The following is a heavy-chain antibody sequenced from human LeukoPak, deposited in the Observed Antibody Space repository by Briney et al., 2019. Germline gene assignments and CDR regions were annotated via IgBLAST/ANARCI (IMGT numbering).Heavy chain of an antibody. CDR3: ARLRGVIIGYYYYMDV. J-gene: IGHJ6*03. CDR2: INHSGST. D-gene: IGHD3-10*01. Sequence: SETLSLTCAVYGGSFSGYYWSWIRQPPGKGLEWIEEINHSGSTNYNPSLKSRVTISVDTSKNQFSLKLSSVTAADTAVYYCARLRGVIIGYYYYMDVWGKGTTVTISS. V-gene: IGHV4-34*01. CDR1: GGSFSGYY.